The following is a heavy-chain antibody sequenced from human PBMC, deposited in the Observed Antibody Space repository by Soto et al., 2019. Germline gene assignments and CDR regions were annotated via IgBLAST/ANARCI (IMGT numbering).Heavy chain of an antibody. CDR2: ISYGGGTT. J-gene: IGHJ4*02. CDR3: AKNPGYYYESTGYHFDS. Sequence: EVQLLESGGGLVQPGGSLRLSCAASEFTFSNYAMSWVRQAPGKGLEWVSAISYGGGTTYYADSVKGRFTISRDNSKNTLYLQMNSLRAEDTAVYYCAKNPGYYYESTGYHFDSWGQGTLVTVSS. D-gene: IGHD3-22*01. V-gene: IGHV3-23*01. CDR1: EFTFSNYA.